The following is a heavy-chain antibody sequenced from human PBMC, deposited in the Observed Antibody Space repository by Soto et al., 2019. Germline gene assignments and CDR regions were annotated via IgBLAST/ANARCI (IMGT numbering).Heavy chain of an antibody. V-gene: IGHV1-18*01. Sequence: SVNGYWKTSGYSFSIYDIHWGRQAAGQGLEWMGWMNPYNSKKNYAQKFQGRVTMTTDTSTSTAYMELRSLRSDDTAVYYCARASIAAADSLFDYWGQGTLVTVSS. CDR1: GYSFSIYD. J-gene: IGHJ4*02. D-gene: IGHD6-13*01. CDR3: ARASIAAADSLFDY. CDR2: MNPYNSKK.